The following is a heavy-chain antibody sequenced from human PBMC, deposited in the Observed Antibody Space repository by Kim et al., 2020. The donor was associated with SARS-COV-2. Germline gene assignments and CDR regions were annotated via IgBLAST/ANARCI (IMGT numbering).Heavy chain of an antibody. D-gene: IGHD3-3*01. V-gene: IGHV1-2*06. CDR2: INPNSGGT. CDR1: GYTFTGYY. Sequence: ASVKVSCKASGYTFTGYYMHWVRQAPGQGLEWMGRINPNSGGTNYAQKFQGRVTMTRDTSISTAYMELSRLRSDDTAVYYCAREELRFLSDYYYGMDVWGQGTTVTVSS. CDR3: AREELRFLSDYYYGMDV. J-gene: IGHJ6*02.